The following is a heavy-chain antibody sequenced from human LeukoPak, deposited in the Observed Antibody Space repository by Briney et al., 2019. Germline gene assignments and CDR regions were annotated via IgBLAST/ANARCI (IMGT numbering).Heavy chain of an antibody. CDR3: ARGNCGADCYSADY. CDR1: GFTFSSYE. V-gene: IGHV3-48*02. Sequence: GGSLRLSCAASGFTFSSYEMNWVRQAPGKGLEWVSYISSSSSTIYYADSVKGRFTISRDNAKNSLYLQMNSLRDEDTAVYYCARGNCGADCYSADYWGQGTLVTVSS. D-gene: IGHD2-21*02. J-gene: IGHJ4*02. CDR2: ISSSSSTI.